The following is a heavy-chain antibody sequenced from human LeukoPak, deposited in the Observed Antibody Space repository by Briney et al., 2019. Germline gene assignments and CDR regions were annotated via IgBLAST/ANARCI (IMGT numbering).Heavy chain of an antibody. D-gene: IGHD6-13*01. CDR1: GFTFSNYW. CDR2: IKQDGSEK. V-gene: IGHV3-7*01. Sequence: PGGSLRLSCAASGFTFSNYWMSWVRQAPGKGLEWVANIKQDGSEKYYVDSVKGRFTISRDNAKHSVYLQMNSLRAEDTAVYYCAKERAAAGCFDYWGQGILVTVSS. CDR3: AKERAAAGCFDY. J-gene: IGHJ4*02.